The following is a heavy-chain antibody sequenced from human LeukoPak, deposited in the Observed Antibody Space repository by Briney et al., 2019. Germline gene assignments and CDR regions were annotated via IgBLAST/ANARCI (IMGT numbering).Heavy chain of an antibody. Sequence: GGSLRLSCAASGFTFSSYAMHWVRQAPGKGLEWVALISYDGKNEYYTDSVKGRFTTSRDNSKNTLHLQMNSLRGEDTAVYYCARDGIAIFGPEYFYYYYMDVWGRGTTVTVS. V-gene: IGHV3-30*10. D-gene: IGHD3-3*01. CDR1: GFTFSSYA. CDR2: ISYDGKNE. J-gene: IGHJ6*03. CDR3: ARDGIAIFGPEYFYYYYMDV.